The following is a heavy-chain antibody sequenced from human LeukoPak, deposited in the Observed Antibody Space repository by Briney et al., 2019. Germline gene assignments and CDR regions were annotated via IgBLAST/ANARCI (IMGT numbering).Heavy chain of an antibody. CDR3: AREVDIVVAPDAFDI. D-gene: IGHD2-21*01. Sequence: GASVKVSCKASGFTFTTYGISWVRQAPGQGLEWMGWISAYNGNTNYAQKFQGRVTMTTDTSTSTAYMEVRSLRSDDTAVYYCAREVDIVVAPDAFDIWGQGTMVTVSS. V-gene: IGHV1-18*01. J-gene: IGHJ3*02. CDR2: ISAYNGNT. CDR1: GFTFTTYG.